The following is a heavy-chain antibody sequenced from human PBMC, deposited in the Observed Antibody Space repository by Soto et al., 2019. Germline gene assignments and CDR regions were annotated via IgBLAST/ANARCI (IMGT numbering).Heavy chain of an antibody. CDR3: ARGTRDSSGYYYGLFDY. V-gene: IGHV4-31*03. J-gene: IGHJ4*02. Sequence: LSLTCTVSGGSISSGGYYWSWIRQHPGKGLEWIGYIYYSGSTYYNPSLKSRVTISVDTSKNQFSLKLSSVTAADTAVYYCARGTRDSSGYYYGLFDYWGQGTLVTVSS. D-gene: IGHD3-22*01. CDR2: IYYSGST. CDR1: GGSISSGGYY.